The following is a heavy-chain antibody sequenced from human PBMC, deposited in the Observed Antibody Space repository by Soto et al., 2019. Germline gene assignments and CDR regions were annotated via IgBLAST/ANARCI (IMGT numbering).Heavy chain of an antibody. Sequence: ASVKVSCKASGGTFSSYTISWVRQAPGQRLEWMGSINAGDDNTKYSQKFQGRVTITTDTSASTAYMELSSLRSEDTAVYYCARESGYPLDYWGQGTLVTVSS. V-gene: IGHV1-3*01. CDR3: ARESGYPLDY. CDR2: INAGDDNT. CDR1: GGTFSSYT. D-gene: IGHD3-22*01. J-gene: IGHJ4*02.